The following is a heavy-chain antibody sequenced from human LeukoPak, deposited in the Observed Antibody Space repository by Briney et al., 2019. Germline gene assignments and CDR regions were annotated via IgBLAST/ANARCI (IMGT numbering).Heavy chain of an antibody. CDR3: AREYDSRARFDS. Sequence: PGGSLRLSCAGSGDGFTRHTMNWVRRAPGKGLEWIAYIWSNGDYIYYPDSVKGRFTISRDNARTSVYLQMNSLRVEDTAIYYCAREYDSRARFDSWGPGTLFTVSS. D-gene: IGHD6-13*01. V-gene: IGHV3-21*05. CDR2: IWSNGDYI. CDR1: GDGFTRHT. J-gene: IGHJ4*02.